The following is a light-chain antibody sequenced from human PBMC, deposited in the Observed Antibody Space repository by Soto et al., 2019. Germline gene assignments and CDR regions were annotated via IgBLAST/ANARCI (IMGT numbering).Light chain of an antibody. CDR3: SSYTSSSTRV. V-gene: IGLV2-14*01. CDR2: DVS. Sequence: QSVLPQPASVSGSPGQSITISCTGTSSDVGGYNYVSWYQQHPGKAPKLMIYDVSNRPSGVSNRFSGSKSGNTDSLTISGLRAEDEADYYCSSYTSSSTRVFGTGTKVTVL. J-gene: IGLJ1*01. CDR1: SSDVGGYNY.